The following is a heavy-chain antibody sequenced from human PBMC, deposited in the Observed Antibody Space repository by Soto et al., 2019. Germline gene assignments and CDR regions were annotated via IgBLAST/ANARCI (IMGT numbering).Heavy chain of an antibody. V-gene: IGHV1-2*02. CDR3: ARDPPTFLGRFYGMDV. CDR1: GYSFTGHY. J-gene: IGHJ6*02. CDR2: VNLNTGGT. Sequence: QVQRVQAGAEVKKPGASVKVSCKASGYSFTGHYMHWVRRAPGQGLEWMGWVNLNTGGTDYAQEFQGRATMTATTSILAVYLEVIRLKVAATAIYYCARDPPTFLGRFYGMDVGGQGTAVTVSS.